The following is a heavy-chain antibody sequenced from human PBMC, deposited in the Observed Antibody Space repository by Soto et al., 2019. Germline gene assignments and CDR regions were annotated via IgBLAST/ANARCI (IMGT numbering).Heavy chain of an antibody. V-gene: IGHV3-30-3*01. Sequence: VGSLRLSCAASVFTFSSYAMHWVRHSPGKWLEWVAVISYDGSNKYYADSVKGRFTISRDNSKNTLYLQMNSLRAEDTAVYYCARKLDYYSYGMDVWGQGTTVTVSS. D-gene: IGHD1-1*01. CDR1: VFTFSSYA. J-gene: IGHJ6*02. CDR2: ISYDGSNK. CDR3: ARKLDYYSYGMDV.